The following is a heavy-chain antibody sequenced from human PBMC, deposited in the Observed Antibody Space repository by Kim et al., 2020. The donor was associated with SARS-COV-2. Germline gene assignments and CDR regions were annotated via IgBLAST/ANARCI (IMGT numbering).Heavy chain of an antibody. CDR3: ARDDRYGMDV. CDR2: INSDGSTT. J-gene: IGHJ6*02. Sequence: GGSLRLSCAASRFTFSNRWMHWVCQTPGKGLVWVSHINSDGSTTTYADPVRGRFTISRDNAKNTVYLQMNNLRAEDTAVYYCARDDRYGMDVWGQGTTVT. V-gene: IGHV3-74*01. CDR1: RFTFSNRW.